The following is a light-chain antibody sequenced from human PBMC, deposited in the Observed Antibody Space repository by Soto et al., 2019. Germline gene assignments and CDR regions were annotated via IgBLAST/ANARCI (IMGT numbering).Light chain of an antibody. Sequence: DIQMTQSPSSLSASVGDRVTITYQASQDISNYLNWYRQRAGKAPQLLIYEASNLQTGVSSRFSGTGSGTDFTFTISSLQPEDFATYYCQHYDNFPVTFGGGTKVEIK. J-gene: IGKJ4*01. CDR3: QHYDNFPVT. CDR2: EAS. CDR1: QDISNY. V-gene: IGKV1-33*01.